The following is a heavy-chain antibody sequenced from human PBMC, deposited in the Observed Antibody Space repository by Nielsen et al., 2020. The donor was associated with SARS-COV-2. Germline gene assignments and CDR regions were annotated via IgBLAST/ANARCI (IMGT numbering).Heavy chain of an antibody. V-gene: IGHV1-18*01. J-gene: IGHJ4*02. Sequence: ASVKVSCKASGYTFTSYGISWVRQAPGQGLEWMGWISAYNGNTNYAQKFQGRVTITADESTSTAYMELSSLRSEDTAVYYCARDTNYYENLFDYWGQGTLVTVSS. D-gene: IGHD3-22*01. CDR1: GYTFTSYG. CDR3: ARDTNYYENLFDY. CDR2: ISAYNGNT.